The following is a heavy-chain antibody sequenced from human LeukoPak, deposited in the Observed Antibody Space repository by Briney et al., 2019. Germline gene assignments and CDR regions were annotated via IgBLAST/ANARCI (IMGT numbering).Heavy chain of an antibody. V-gene: IGHV1-2*04. Sequence: ASVKVSCKASGYTFTGYYMHWVRQAPGQGLEWMGWINPNSGGTNYAQKFQGWVTMARDTSISTAYMELSRLRSDDTAVYYCARWSTMDRGVIITWGAFDIWGQGTMVTVSS. CDR2: INPNSGGT. CDR1: GYTFTGYY. D-gene: IGHD3-10*01. J-gene: IGHJ3*02. CDR3: ARWSTMDRGVIITWGAFDI.